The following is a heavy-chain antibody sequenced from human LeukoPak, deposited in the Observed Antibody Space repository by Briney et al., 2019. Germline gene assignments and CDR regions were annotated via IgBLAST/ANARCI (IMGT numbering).Heavy chain of an antibody. J-gene: IGHJ4*02. CDR3: ARLGAYCGGDCYADY. Sequence: ASVKVSCKXSGYTFTGYYMHWVRQAPGQGLEWMGWINPNSGGTNYAQKFQGRVTMTRDTSISTAYMELSRLRSDDTAVYYCARLGAYCGGDCYADYWGQGTLVTVSS. V-gene: IGHV1-2*02. CDR1: GYTFTGYY. D-gene: IGHD2-21*01. CDR2: INPNSGGT.